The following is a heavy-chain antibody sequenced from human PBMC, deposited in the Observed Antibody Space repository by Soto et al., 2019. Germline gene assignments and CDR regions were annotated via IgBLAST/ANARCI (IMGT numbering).Heavy chain of an antibody. D-gene: IGHD1-26*01. CDR1: GGSFSSHG. V-gene: IGHV1-69*06. CDR3: AGERSAQYFDF. J-gene: IGHJ4*02. Sequence: QVQLVQSGTVVQRRGSSVKVSCQASGGSFSSHGMAWVRQAPGQGLEWMGGIIPTFGTATYAPKFQGRVTITVDKSTNTAYMELSSLRSEDTAVYYCAGERSAQYFDFGGQGTLITVSS. CDR2: IIPTFGTA.